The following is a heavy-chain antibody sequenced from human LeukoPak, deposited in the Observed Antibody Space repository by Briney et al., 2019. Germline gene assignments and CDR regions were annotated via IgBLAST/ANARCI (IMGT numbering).Heavy chain of an antibody. CDR2: IYSGSST. CDR1: GFTVSSNY. V-gene: IGHV3-53*01. Sequence: GGSLRLSCAASGFTVSSNYMSWVRQAPGKGLEWVSVIYSGSSTYYADSVKGRFTISRDNSKNTLYLQMNSLRAEDTAVYYCVCSYFDYWGQGTLVTVSS. D-gene: IGHD2-15*01. J-gene: IGHJ4*02. CDR3: VCSYFDY.